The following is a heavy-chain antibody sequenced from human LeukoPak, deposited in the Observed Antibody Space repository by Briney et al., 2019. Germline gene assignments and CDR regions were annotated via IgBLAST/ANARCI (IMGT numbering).Heavy chain of an antibody. CDR2: ISGSGGST. Sequence: GGSLRLSCAASGFTFSSYAMSWVRQAPGKGLEWVSAISGSGGSTYYADSVKGRFTISRDNSKNTLYLQMNSLRAEDTAVYYCAKDQREITIFGVVNHCGMDVWGQGTTVTVSS. V-gene: IGHV3-23*01. CDR1: GFTFSSYA. D-gene: IGHD3-3*01. J-gene: IGHJ6*02. CDR3: AKDQREITIFGVVNHCGMDV.